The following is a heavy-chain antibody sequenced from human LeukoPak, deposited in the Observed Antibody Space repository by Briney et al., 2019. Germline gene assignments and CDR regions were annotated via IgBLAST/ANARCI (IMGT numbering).Heavy chain of an antibody. J-gene: IGHJ4*02. D-gene: IGHD4-11*01. CDR1: GDSISSTSYY. V-gene: IGHV4-39*07. Sequence: PSETLSLTCSVSGDSISSTSYYWGWIRQPPGKGLEWIASIYYSGSTYYNPSLKSRVTISVDTSKNQFSLKLRSLTAADTAVYYCARVFLGDYSFDYWGQGTLVTVSS. CDR2: IYYSGST. CDR3: ARVFLGDYSFDY.